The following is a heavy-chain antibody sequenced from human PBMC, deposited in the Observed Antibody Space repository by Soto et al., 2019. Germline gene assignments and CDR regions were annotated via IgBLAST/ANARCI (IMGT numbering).Heavy chain of an antibody. CDR3: AKAMVVVAAISGGGGFDK. D-gene: IGHD2-21*02. J-gene: IGHJ3*02. Sequence: LRLSCAASGFTFSSYGMHWVRQAPGKGLEWVAVISYDGSNKYCADSVKGRFTISRDNSKNTLYLQMNSLRAEDTAVYYCAKAMVVVAAISGGGGFDKWGQGTLVTVS. CDR2: ISYDGSNK. V-gene: IGHV3-30*18. CDR1: GFTFSSYG.